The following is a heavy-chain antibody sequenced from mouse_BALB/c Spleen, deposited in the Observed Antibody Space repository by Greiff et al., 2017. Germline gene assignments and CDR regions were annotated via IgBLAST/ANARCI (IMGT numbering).Heavy chain of an antibody. J-gene: IGHJ3*01. CDR2: ISTYYGDA. D-gene: IGHD1-1*01. Sequence: QVQLKQSGAELVRPGVSVKISCKGSGYTFTDYAMHWVKQSHAKSLEWIGVISTYYGDASYNQKFKGKATMTVDKSSSTAYMELARLTSEDSAIYYCSRFYGSGWFAYWGQGTLVTVSA. CDR3: SRFYGSGWFAY. V-gene: IGHV1S137*01. CDR1: GYTFTDYA.